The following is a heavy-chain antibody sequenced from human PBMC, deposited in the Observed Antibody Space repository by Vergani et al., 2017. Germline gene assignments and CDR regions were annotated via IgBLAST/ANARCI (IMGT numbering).Heavy chain of an antibody. Sequence: EVQLLESGGGLAQPGGSLRLSCAASGFTFSSYSMNWVRQAPGKGLEWVSFISSSSSYIYYADSVKGRFTISRDNAKNSLYLQMNSLRAEDTAVYYCARAAIAVAGTGAWRHFDYWGQGTLVAVSS. CDR2: ISSSSSYI. CDR3: ARAAIAVAGTGAWRHFDY. CDR1: GFTFSSYS. J-gene: IGHJ4*03. V-gene: IGHV3-21*01. D-gene: IGHD6-19*01.